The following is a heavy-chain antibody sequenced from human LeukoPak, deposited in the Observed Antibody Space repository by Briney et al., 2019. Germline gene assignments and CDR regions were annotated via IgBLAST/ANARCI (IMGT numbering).Heavy chain of an antibody. Sequence: SETLSLTCSVSGGSLSSSRYFWAWIRQPPGKGLDWIGSIYNSGTTHYTASLKSRVSMSLDRSRNQFSLRLNSVTAADTAVYYYARGYGYYLGQFDPWGQGTLVTVSS. CDR1: GGSLSSSRYF. J-gene: IGHJ5*02. CDR2: IYNSGTT. CDR3: ARGYGYYLGQFDP. V-gene: IGHV4-39*07. D-gene: IGHD3-22*01.